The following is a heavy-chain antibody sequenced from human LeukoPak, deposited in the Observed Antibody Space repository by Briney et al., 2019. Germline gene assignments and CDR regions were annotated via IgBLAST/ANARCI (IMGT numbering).Heavy chain of an antibody. D-gene: IGHD2-2*02. Sequence: GGSLRLSCAASGLSISDYYMSWIRQAPGEGLQWISYISSVTSAIHYADSMKGRFTRSRDNAKNSVYLQMNSLRTEDTAMYFCVSTPAIRRLNFWGQGTLVTVSS. CDR2: ISSVTSAI. J-gene: IGHJ4*02. V-gene: IGHV3-11*01. CDR1: GLSISDYY. CDR3: VSTPAIRRLNF.